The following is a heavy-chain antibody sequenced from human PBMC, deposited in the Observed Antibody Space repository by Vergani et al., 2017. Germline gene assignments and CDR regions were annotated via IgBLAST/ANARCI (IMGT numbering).Heavy chain of an antibody. Sequence: QVQLQESGPGLVKPSQTLSLTCTVSGGSISSNGDYWSWIRQHPGKGLEWIGYIYYSGTTYHNPSLKSRLIISVDTSQNQFSLNLNSVTAADTAVYYCARGRQDSNGWFPYNFDSWGQGTLVTVSS. CDR1: GGSISSNGDY. J-gene: IGHJ4*02. CDR2: IYYSGTT. CDR3: ARGRQDSNGWFPYNFDS. V-gene: IGHV4-31*03. D-gene: IGHD6-19*01.